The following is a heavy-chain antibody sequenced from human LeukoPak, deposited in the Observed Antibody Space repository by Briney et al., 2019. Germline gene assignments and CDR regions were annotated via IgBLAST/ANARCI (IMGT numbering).Heavy chain of an antibody. J-gene: IGHJ2*01. CDR2: FGSAGDT. V-gene: IGHV3-13*01. CDR1: GFPFSAYD. CDR3: VRGALPGDNWYFDL. Sequence: GGSLRLSCATSGFPFSAYDMHWVRQAPGKGLEWVSAFGSAGDTYYPGAVKGRFTISRDYATDSLYLQMTSLRAGDTAVYFCVRGALPGDNWYFDLWGRGTLVTVSS.